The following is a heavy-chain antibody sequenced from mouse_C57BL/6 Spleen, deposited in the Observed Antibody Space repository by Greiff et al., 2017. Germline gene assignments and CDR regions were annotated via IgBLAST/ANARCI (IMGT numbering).Heavy chain of an antibody. CDR3: ARLRMDITTVVATDYAMDY. V-gene: IGHV1-7*01. J-gene: IGHJ4*01. CDR1: GYTFTSYW. D-gene: IGHD1-1*01. Sequence: QVQLQQSGAELAKPGASVKLSCKASGYTFTSYWMHWVKQRPGQGLEWIGYINPSSGYTKYNQKFKDKATLTADKSSSTAYMQLSSLTYEDSAVYYCARLRMDITTVVATDYAMDYWGQGTSVTVSS. CDR2: INPSSGYT.